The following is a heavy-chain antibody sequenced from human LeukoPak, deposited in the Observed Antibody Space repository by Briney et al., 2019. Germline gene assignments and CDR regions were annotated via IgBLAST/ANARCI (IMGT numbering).Heavy chain of an antibody. Sequence: PSETLSLTCTVSGASISSGSYYWHWIRQPPGKGLEWIGYIYYSGSTNYNPSLKSRVTISVDTSKNQFSLKLSSVTAADTAVYYCARALLARTGRGGRTNYSDAFDIWGQGTMVTVSS. V-gene: IGHV4-61*01. D-gene: IGHD1-1*01. CDR2: IYYSGST. CDR3: ARALLARTGRGGRTNYSDAFDI. CDR1: GASISSGSYY. J-gene: IGHJ3*02.